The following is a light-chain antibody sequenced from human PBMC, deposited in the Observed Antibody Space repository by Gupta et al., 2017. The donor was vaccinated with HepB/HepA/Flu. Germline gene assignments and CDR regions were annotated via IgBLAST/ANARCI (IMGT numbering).Light chain of an antibody. Sequence: QSVLAQPPSASGTPGQRVTISCSGSSSNIGDNYVYWYQQLSGTAPKLLIYKNDQRPSGVPDRFSGSKSGTSASLAISGLRSEDEADYYCAAWDDRLKGVVFGGGTKLTAL. CDR2: KND. J-gene: IGLJ2*01. CDR1: SSNIGDNY. CDR3: AAWDDRLKGVV. V-gene: IGLV1-47*01.